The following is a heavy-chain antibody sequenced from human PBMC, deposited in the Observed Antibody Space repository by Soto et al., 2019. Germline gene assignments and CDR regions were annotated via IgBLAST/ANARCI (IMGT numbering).Heavy chain of an antibody. CDR2: ISDRGSS. J-gene: IGHJ4*02. V-gene: IGHV4-31*03. CDR1: GGSISSGRFY. Sequence: QVQLQESGPGLVKPSQTLTLTCTVSGGSISSGRFYWSWIRQHRGKGLEWIGHISDRGSSYYNPSLDSRVTISVDTSKNQFSLKLSAVTAADTAMYFCARTTFYDVFTAYYSLFDYWGQGTMVTVSS. CDR3: ARTTFYDVFTAYYSLFDY. D-gene: IGHD3-9*01.